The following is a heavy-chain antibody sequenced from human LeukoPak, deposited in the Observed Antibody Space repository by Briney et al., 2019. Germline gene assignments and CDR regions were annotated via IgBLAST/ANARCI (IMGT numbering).Heavy chain of an antibody. CDR1: GGSFSGYY. CDR3: ARGEQWTLDY. J-gene: IGHJ4*02. D-gene: IGHD6-19*01. CDR2: INHSGST. V-gene: IGHV4-34*01. Sequence: RTSETLSLTCADYGGSFSGYYWSWIRQPPGKGLEWIGEINHSGSTNYNPSLKSRVTISVDTSKNQFSLKLSSVTAADTAVYYCARGEQWTLDYWGQGTLVTVSS.